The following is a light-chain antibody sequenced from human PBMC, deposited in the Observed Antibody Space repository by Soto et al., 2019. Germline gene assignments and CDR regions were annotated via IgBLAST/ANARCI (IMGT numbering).Light chain of an antibody. CDR2: GAS. V-gene: IGKV3-15*01. J-gene: IGKJ1*01. CDR3: QQDKNWCGS. Sequence: EIVMTQSPATLSVSPGERATLSCRASESVSSNLAWYQLKPGQAPRVLIYGASTRATGIPARFSGSGSGTGFTLTINSLQSEDFAVYYCQQDKNWCGSFGQGTKADIK. CDR1: ESVSSN.